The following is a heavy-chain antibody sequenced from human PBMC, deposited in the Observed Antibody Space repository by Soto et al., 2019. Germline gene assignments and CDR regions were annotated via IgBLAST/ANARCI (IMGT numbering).Heavy chain of an antibody. J-gene: IGHJ3*02. Sequence: GGSVRLSCAASGFTFSSYAMHWVRQAPGKGLEWVAVISYDGSNKYYADSVKGRFTISRDNSKNTLYLQMNSLRAEDTAVYYCARDSGGVYDSSGYSGAFDIWGQGTMVTV. CDR1: GFTFSSYA. CDR2: ISYDGSNK. D-gene: IGHD3-22*01. CDR3: ARDSGGVYDSSGYSGAFDI. V-gene: IGHV3-30-3*01.